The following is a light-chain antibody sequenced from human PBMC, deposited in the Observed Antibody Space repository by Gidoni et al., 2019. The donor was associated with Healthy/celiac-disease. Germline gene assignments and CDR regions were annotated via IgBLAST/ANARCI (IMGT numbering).Light chain of an antibody. CDR3: LQDYNYPWT. CDR1: QGIRND. Sequence: ASQMTQSPASLSASVGDRVTITCRASQGIRNDLGWYQQKPGKAPKLLIYAASSLQSGVPSRFSGRGSGTDFPLTISSLPPEAFATYYRLQDYNYPWTFGQGTKVEIK. CDR2: AAS. J-gene: IGKJ1*01. V-gene: IGKV1-6*01.